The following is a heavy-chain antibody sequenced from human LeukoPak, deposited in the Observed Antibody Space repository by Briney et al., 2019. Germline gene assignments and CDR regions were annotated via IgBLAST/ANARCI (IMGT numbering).Heavy chain of an antibody. Sequence: SETLSLTCIVSGVSISNGFWSWIRQPPGKEPEWIGSIHNSGISNYIPSLKSRLTISRDTSKNQFSLKLRSVTAADTAIYYCVYSSGWTNFYYYGMDVWGQGTTITVSS. D-gene: IGHD6-19*01. J-gene: IGHJ6*02. CDR2: IHNSGIS. V-gene: IGHV4-59*01. CDR1: GVSISNGF. CDR3: VYSSGWTNFYYYGMDV.